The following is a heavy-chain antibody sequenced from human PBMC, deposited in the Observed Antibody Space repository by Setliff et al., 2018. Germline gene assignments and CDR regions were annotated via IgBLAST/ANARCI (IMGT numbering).Heavy chain of an antibody. D-gene: IGHD6-19*01. J-gene: IGHJ4*02. CDR2: IYYSGST. Sequence: SETLSLTCTVSGGSISSYYWSWIRQPPGKGLEWIGYIYYSGSTNYSPSFKSRLTISVDTSKNQISLKLSSVTAAGTAVYYCANSGFCSAGSCYSFDDWGQGALVTVSS. CDR3: ANSGFCSAGSCYSFDD. CDR1: GGSISSYY. V-gene: IGHV4-59*12.